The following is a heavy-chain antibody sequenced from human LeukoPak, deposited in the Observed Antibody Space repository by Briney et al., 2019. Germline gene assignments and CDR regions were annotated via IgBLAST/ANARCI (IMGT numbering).Heavy chain of an antibody. D-gene: IGHD1-7*01. Sequence: GGSLRLSCAASGFTFSSYSMNWVRQAPGKGLEWVSSISSSSSYIYYADSVKGRFTISRDNAKNSLYLQMNSLRAEDTAVYYCARDTGTNPNWFDPWGQGTLVTVSS. J-gene: IGHJ5*02. CDR2: ISSSSSYI. V-gene: IGHV3-21*01. CDR1: GFTFSSYS. CDR3: ARDTGTNPNWFDP.